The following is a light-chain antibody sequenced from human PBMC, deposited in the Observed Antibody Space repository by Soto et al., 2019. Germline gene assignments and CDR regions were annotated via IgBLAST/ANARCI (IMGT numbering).Light chain of an antibody. Sequence: QSVLTQPASVSGSPGQSITISCTGTSSDVGAYSYASWYQQYPGEAPKVIIYDVSHRPAGVSNRFSGSKSGNTASLTISGLQTQDEADYYCSSYTSATTYVFGTGTKVTVL. V-gene: IGLV2-14*01. CDR1: SSDVGAYSY. J-gene: IGLJ1*01. CDR2: DVS. CDR3: SSYTSATTYV.